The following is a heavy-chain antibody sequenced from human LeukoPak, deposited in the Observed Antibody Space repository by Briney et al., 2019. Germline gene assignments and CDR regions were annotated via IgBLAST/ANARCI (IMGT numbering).Heavy chain of an antibody. Sequence: PGGSPRLSCAASGFTFSNYGMHWVRQAPGKGLEWVAVISYDGSNKHYADSVKGRFTISRDNSKNTLYLQMNSLRAEDTAVYYCAKDLGLSFDPWGQGTLVTVSS. V-gene: IGHV3-30*18. CDR2: ISYDGSNK. D-gene: IGHD7-27*01. CDR1: GFTFSNYG. CDR3: AKDLGLSFDP. J-gene: IGHJ5*02.